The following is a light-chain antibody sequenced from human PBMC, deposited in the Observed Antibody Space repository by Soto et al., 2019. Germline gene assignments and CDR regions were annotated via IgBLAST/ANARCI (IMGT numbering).Light chain of an antibody. CDR2: GAS. CDR1: QSVSNNY. V-gene: IGKV3-20*01. J-gene: IGKJ1*01. Sequence: EIVLTQSPGTLSLSPGERATLSCRASQSVSNNYLAWYQQKPGQAPRLLIYGASGRDTGIPDRFSGSGSGTDFTLTISSLEPEDCAVYYCQQYSSSPRTFGQGTKVEIK. CDR3: QQYSSSPRT.